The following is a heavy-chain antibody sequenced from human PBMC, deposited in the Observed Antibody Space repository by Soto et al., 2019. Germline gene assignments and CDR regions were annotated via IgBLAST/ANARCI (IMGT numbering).Heavy chain of an antibody. CDR2: IYYSGST. CDR3: ARQRYYDSSGYYSDY. V-gene: IGHV4-39*01. D-gene: IGHD3-22*01. J-gene: IGHJ4*02. Sequence: SETLSLTCAVSGGSISSRSYYWGWIRQPPGKGLEWIGSIYYSGSTYYNPSLKSRVTISVDTSKNQFSLKLSSVTAADTAVYYCARQRYYDSSGYYSDYWGQGTLVTVSS. CDR1: GGSISSRSYY.